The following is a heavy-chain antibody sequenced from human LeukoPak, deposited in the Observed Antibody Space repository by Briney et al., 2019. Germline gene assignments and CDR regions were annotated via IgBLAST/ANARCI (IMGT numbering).Heavy chain of an antibody. D-gene: IGHD1-26*01. CDR3: AKDLGRYRNNFFDY. Sequence: GGSLRLSCAASGFTFSSIAMSWVRQAPDKGLEWVSTISGSGGGTYYADSVKGRFTISRDDSKNTPYLQMNSLRADDTAVYYCAKDLGRYRNNFFDYWGQGNLVTVSS. CDR2: ISGSGGGT. V-gene: IGHV3-23*01. J-gene: IGHJ4*02. CDR1: GFTFSSIA.